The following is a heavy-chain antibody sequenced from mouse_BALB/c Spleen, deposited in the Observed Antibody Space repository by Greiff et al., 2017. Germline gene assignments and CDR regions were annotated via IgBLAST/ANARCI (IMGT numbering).Heavy chain of an antibody. J-gene: IGHJ1*01. D-gene: IGHD1-2*01. V-gene: IGHV3-2*02. CDR3: AREYYGYGGYFDV. CDR2: LSYSGST. CDR1: GYSITSDYA. Sequence: EVQLQESGPGLVKPSQSLSLTCTVTGYSITSDYAWNWIRQFPGNKLAWMGYLSYSGSTSYNPSLKSRISITRDTSKNQFFLQLNSVTTEDTATYYCAREYYGYGGYFDVWGAGTTVTVSA.